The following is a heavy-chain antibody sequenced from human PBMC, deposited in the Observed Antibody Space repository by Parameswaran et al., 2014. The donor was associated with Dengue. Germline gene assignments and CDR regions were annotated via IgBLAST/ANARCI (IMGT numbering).Heavy chain of an antibody. J-gene: IGHJ2*01. CDR3: ARQRPYYWYFDL. V-gene: IGHV5-51*01. CDR2: IYPGDSDT. Sequence: VRQMPGKGLEWMGIIYPGDSDTRYSPSFQGQVTISADKSISTAYLQWSSLKASDTAMYYCARQRPYYWYFDLWGRGTLVTVSS.